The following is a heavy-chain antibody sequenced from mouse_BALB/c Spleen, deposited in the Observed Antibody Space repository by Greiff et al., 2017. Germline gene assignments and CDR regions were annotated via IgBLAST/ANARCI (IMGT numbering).Heavy chain of an antibody. CDR3: AREQECYYYGD. CDR2: INSNGGST. J-gene: IGHJ2*01. V-gene: IGHV5-6-3*01. D-gene: IGHD1-1*01. CDR1: GFTFSSYG. Sequence: EVQVVESGGGLVQPGGSLKLSCAASGFTFSSYGMSWVRQTPDKRLELVATINSNGGSTYYPDSVKGRFTISRDNAKNTLYLQMSSLKSEDTAMYYCAREQECYYYGDWGQGTTLTVSS.